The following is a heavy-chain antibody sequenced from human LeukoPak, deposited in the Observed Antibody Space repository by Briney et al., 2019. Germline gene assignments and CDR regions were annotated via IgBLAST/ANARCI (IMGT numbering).Heavy chain of an antibody. V-gene: IGHV4-4*07. CDR2: IYTSGST. J-gene: IGHJ4*02. D-gene: IGHD3-22*01. CDR1: GGSISRYY. CDR3: ARESDTMIGNLYDY. Sequence: SETLSLTCTVSGGSISRYYWSWIRQPAGKGLEWIGRIYTSGSTNYNPPLKSRVTMSVDTSKNQFSLKLSYVTAADTAVYYCARESDTMIGNLYDYWGQGTLVTVSS.